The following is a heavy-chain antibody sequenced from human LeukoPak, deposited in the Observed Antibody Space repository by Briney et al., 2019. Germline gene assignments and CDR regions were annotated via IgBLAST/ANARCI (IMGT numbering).Heavy chain of an antibody. D-gene: IGHD6-19*01. CDR1: GYTFTGYY. CDR3: ARTVGYSSGWYYFDY. Sequence: ASVKVSCKASGYTFTGYYMHWVRRAPGQGLEWMGWINPNSGGTNYAQKFQGRVTMTRDTSISTAYMELSRLRSDDTAVYYCARTVGYSSGWYYFDYWGQGTLVTVSS. CDR2: INPNSGGT. J-gene: IGHJ4*02. V-gene: IGHV1-2*02.